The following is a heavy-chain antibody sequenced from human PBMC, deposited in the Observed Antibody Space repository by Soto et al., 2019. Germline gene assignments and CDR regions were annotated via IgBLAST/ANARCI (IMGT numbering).Heavy chain of an antibody. V-gene: IGHV2-5*02. CDR2: IYWDGDK. Sequence: QINLIESGPTLVKHTQTLTLTCTFSGFSLSTSEAAVGWVRQPPGRALEWLALIYWDGDKRYNASLGNRLTIAKDMSMNQVILTLTNVDQSDTATYYCAHRATMTIFGLIIDNGIGFDPWGQGTRVIVSS. CDR3: AHRATMTIFGLIIDNGIGFDP. D-gene: IGHD3-3*01. J-gene: IGHJ5*02. CDR1: GFSLSTSEAA.